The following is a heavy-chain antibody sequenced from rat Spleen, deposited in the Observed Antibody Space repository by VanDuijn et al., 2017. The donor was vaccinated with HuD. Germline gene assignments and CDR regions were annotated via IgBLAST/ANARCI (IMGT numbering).Heavy chain of an antibody. V-gene: IGHV5-20*01. CDR2: ISYDGGRT. D-gene: IGHD1-12*02. CDR3: TTDSYFDGTYYPGGFDY. CDR1: GFTFSSFP. J-gene: IGHJ2*01. Sequence: EVQLVESGGGLVQPGSSLKLSCAASGFTFSSFPMAWVRQPPTKGLEWVASISYDGGRTYYRDSVKGRFTVSRDNAKSALYLQMDSLRSEDTATYYCTTDSYFDGTYYPGGFDYWGQGVMVTVSS.